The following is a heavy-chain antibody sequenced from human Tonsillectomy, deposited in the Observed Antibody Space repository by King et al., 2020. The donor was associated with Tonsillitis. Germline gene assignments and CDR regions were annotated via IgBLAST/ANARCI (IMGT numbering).Heavy chain of an antibody. D-gene: IGHD2-2*01. Sequence: QLQESGPGLVKPSETLSLTCTVARGSVSGYYWSWIGQPPGKGLEWIGYIHYTGSTSYNRSLKSPGSISTDMSKNQFFLQLTSVTAADTAVYYCARDSCTTDSCFPFDPWGQGILVTVSS. J-gene: IGHJ5*02. CDR1: RGSVSGYY. CDR3: ARDSCTTDSCFPFDP. V-gene: IGHV4-59*02. CDR2: IHYTGST.